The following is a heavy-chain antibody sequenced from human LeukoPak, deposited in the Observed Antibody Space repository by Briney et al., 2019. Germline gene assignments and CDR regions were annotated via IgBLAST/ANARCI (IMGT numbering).Heavy chain of an antibody. Sequence: GGSLRLSCAASGFTFSSYGMHWVRQAPGKGLEWVAVIWYDGSNKYYADSVKGRFTISRDNSKNTLYLQMNSLRAEDTAVYYCAKVPHSGWYNRYFDYWGQGTLVTVSS. V-gene: IGHV3-33*06. CDR2: IWYDGSNK. CDR3: AKVPHSGWYNRYFDY. CDR1: GFTFSSYG. J-gene: IGHJ4*02. D-gene: IGHD6-19*01.